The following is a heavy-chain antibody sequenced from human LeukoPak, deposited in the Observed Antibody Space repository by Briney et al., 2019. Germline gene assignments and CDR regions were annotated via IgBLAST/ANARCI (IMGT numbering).Heavy chain of an antibody. CDR3: ARGRPNGAPYYHGMDV. J-gene: IGHJ6*02. D-gene: IGHD1-1*01. V-gene: IGHV3-11*01. CDR1: GFTFSDYY. Sequence: PGGSLRLSCAASGFTFSDYYMSWIRQAPGKGLEWVSYISSSGSTIYYADSVKGRFTISRDNAKNSLYLQMNSLRAEDTAVYYCARGRPNGAPYYHGMDVWGQGTTVTVSS. CDR2: ISSSGSTI.